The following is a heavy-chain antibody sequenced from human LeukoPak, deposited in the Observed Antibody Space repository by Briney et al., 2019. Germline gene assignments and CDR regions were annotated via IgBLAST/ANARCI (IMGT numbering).Heavy chain of an antibody. CDR3: PRGLGYCSSTNCYTVDY. V-gene: IGHV1-69*13. CDR1: GGTFSSYA. Sequence: SVKVSCKASGGTFSSYAISWVRQAPGQGLEWMGGIIPIFGTANYAQKFQGRVTITVDESTSTSYMDLSSPRSYDTAVYYCPRGLGYCSSTNCYTVDYWGQGTLVTVSS. CDR2: IIPIFGTA. D-gene: IGHD2-2*02. J-gene: IGHJ4*02.